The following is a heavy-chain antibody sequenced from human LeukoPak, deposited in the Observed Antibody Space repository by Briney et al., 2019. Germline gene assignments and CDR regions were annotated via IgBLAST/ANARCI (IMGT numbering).Heavy chain of an antibody. CDR3: ATLVPAAIDY. V-gene: IGHV3-30*03. CDR1: GFTFSSYG. CDR2: ISYDGSNK. Sequence: GGSLRLSCAASGFTFSSYGMHWVRQAPGKGLEWVAVISYDGSNKYYADSVKGRFTISRDNSKNTLYLQMNSLRAEDTAVYYCATLVPAAIDYWGRGTLVSVSS. D-gene: IGHD2-2*02. J-gene: IGHJ4*02.